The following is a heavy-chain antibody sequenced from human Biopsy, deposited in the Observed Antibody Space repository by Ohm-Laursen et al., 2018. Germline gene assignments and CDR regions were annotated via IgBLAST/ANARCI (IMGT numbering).Heavy chain of an antibody. D-gene: IGHD3-16*01. Sequence: SLRLSCAASGFTFSSYWMGWVRQAPGQGLEWVANINLDGSEKYYVDSVKGRFTMSRDNAKNSLYLQMNSLRAEDTAVYYCTTKLGGEAGGGYWGQGTLVTVSS. J-gene: IGHJ4*02. CDR3: TTKLGGEAGGGY. V-gene: IGHV3-7*01. CDR2: INLDGSEK. CDR1: GFTFSSYW.